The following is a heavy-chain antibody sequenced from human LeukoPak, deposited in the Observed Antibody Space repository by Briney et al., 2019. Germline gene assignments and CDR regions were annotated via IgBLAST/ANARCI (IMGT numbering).Heavy chain of an antibody. CDR2: ISYDGSNK. CDR1: GFTFSSYA. V-gene: IGHV3-30-3*01. D-gene: IGHD4-17*01. Sequence: PGRSLRLSCAASGFTFSSYAMHWVRQAPGKGLEWVAVISYDGSNKYYADSVKGRFTISRDNSKNTLYLQMNSLRAEDTAVYYCAGENGDPGFYYYGMDVWGQGTTVIVSS. CDR3: AGENGDPGFYYYGMDV. J-gene: IGHJ6*02.